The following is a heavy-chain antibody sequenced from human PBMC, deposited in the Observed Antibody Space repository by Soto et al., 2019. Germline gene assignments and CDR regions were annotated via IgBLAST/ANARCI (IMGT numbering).Heavy chain of an antibody. J-gene: IGHJ6*02. Sequence: QITLKESGPTLVKPTQTLTLTCTFSGFSLSTSGVGVGWIRQPPGKALEWLALIYWDDDKRYSPSLRSRLTITKTTSKNQVVLTMTNMNPVNTGTIFCAPRTIQVYVISCWGRGTTVTVS. CDR1: GFSLSTSGVG. CDR3: APRTIQVYVISC. V-gene: IGHV2-5*02. CDR2: IYWDDDK. D-gene: IGHD3-9*01.